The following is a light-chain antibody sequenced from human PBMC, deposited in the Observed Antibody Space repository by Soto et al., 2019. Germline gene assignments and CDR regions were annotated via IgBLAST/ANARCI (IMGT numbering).Light chain of an antibody. CDR2: KAS. V-gene: IGKV1-5*03. J-gene: IGKJ5*01. Sequence: DIQMTHSPSTLSASVGDRVTITCRASQSISSWLAWYQQKPGKAPKLLIYKASSLESGVPSRFSGSGSGTEFTLTISSLQPKDFATYYCQQYNSYSSTFGQGTRLEIK. CDR1: QSISSW. CDR3: QQYNSYSST.